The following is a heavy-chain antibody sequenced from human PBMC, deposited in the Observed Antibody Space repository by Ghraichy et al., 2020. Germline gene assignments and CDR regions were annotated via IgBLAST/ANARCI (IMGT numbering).Heavy chain of an antibody. D-gene: IGHD3-9*01. CDR1: GFIFNKHW. J-gene: IGHJ4*02. CDR3: ARGSNDWSEASH. CDR2: INDDGSGK. Sequence: GGSLRLSCVTSGFIFNKHWLTWVRQVPGKGLEWVANINDDGSGKYYVDSVKGRFTISRDNTENSIYLQMNRLRVDDTAVYFCARGSNDWSEASHWGRGTLVTVSS. V-gene: IGHV3-7*03.